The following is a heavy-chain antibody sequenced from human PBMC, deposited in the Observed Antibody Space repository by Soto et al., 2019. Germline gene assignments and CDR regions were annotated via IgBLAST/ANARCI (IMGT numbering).Heavy chain of an antibody. CDR2: INHSGST. J-gene: IGHJ5*02. CDR3: ARDQREGNWFDP. Sequence: SETLSLTCAVYGGSFSGYYLSWIRQPPGKGLEWIGEINHSGSTHYNPSLKGRVTISVDRSKNQFSLKLSSVTAADTAVYYCARDQREGNWFDPWGHGTLVTVSS. V-gene: IGHV4-34*01. CDR1: GGSFSGYY.